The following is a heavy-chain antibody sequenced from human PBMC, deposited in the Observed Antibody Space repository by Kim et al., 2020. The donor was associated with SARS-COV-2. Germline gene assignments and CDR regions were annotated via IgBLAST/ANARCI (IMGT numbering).Heavy chain of an antibody. V-gene: IGHV4-4*02. D-gene: IGHD5-18*01. CDR3: ARRGYSYGWGCFDY. Sequence: SETLSLTCAVSGGSISSSNWWSWVRQPPGKGLEWIGEIYHRGSTNYNPSLKSRVTISVDKSKNQFSLKLSSVTAADTAVYYCARRGYSYGWGCFDYWGQGTLVTVSS. J-gene: IGHJ4*02. CDR2: IYHRGST. CDR1: GGSISSSNW.